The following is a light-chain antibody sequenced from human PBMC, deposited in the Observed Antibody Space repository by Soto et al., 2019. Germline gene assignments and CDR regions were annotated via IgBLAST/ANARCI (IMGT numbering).Light chain of an antibody. CDR2: EVS. Sequence: QSVLTQPASVSGSPGQSIAISCTGTNNDVGAYNYVSWYQRHPGKAPKLVIYEVSNRPSGVSNRSSGSKSGNTASLTSSALQAQDEADYYCRSYTTASTLLFGGGTKLTVL. J-gene: IGLJ2*01. CDR3: RSYTTASTLL. CDR1: NNDVGAYNY. V-gene: IGLV2-14*01.